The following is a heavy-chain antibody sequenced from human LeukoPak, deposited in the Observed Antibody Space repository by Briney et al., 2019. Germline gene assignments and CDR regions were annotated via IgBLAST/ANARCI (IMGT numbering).Heavy chain of an antibody. D-gene: IGHD4-17*01. CDR3: ARHYGPTVTPVG. Sequence: PSETLSLTCAVYGGSFSGYYWSWIRQPPGKGLEWIGEINHSGSTNYNPSLKSRVTISVDTSKNQFSLKLSSVTAADTAVYYCARHYGPTVTPVGWGQGTLVTVSS. CDR1: GGSFSGYY. CDR2: INHSGST. J-gene: IGHJ4*02. V-gene: IGHV4-34*01.